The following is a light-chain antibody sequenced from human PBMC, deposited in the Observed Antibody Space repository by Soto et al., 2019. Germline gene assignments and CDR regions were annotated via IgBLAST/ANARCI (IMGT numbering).Light chain of an antibody. Sequence: EIVLTQSPATLSAFPGDRVTLSCRASQARNTRLAWYQHKPGQAPRLLIYLTSNRAAGVPARFSAWGSETDFTLTISDVEPEDFAVYYCHQRQSWPRTFGQGTKVEIK. CDR3: HQRQSWPRT. J-gene: IGKJ1*01. V-gene: IGKV3-11*01. CDR2: LTS. CDR1: QARNTR.